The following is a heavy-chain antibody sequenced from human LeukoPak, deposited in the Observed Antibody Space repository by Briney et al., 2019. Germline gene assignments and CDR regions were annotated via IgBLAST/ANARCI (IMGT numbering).Heavy chain of an antibody. J-gene: IGHJ6*03. CDR3: AGAADWNYLYMDV. CDR1: GYTFTGYY. D-gene: IGHD3-9*01. V-gene: IGHV1-2*02. CDR2: INPNSGGT. Sequence: GASVKVSCKASGYTFTGYYMHWVRQAPGQGLEWMGWINPNSGGTNYAQKFQGRVTMTRDTSISTAYMELSRLRSDDTAVYYCAGAADWNYLYMDVWGKGTTVTVSS.